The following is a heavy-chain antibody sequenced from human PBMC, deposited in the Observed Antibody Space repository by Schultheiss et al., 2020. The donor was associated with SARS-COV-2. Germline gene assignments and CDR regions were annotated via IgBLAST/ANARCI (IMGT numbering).Heavy chain of an antibody. D-gene: IGHD3-16*02. J-gene: IGHJ5*02. CDR2: ISYDGSNK. V-gene: IGHV3-30*03. CDR1: GFPFSTYT. CDR3: ARVKYYDYIWGSYRS. Sequence: GESLKISCVASGFPFSTYTVNWVRQAPGKGLEWVAVISYDGSNKYYADSVKGRFTISRDNSKNTLYLQMNSLRAEDTAVYYCARVKYYDYIWGSYRSWGQGTLVTVSS.